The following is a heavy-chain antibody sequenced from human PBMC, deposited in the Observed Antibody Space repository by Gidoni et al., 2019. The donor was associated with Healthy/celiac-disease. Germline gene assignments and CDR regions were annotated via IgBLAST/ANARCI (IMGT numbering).Heavy chain of an antibody. CDR3: ARESIVGGIFDY. CDR2: ISSSSSYI. CDR1: GFSVSRYS. D-gene: IGHD1-26*01. V-gene: IGHV3-21*06. Sequence: ELQLVDPGCGLVTAGGSLRYSYAASGFSVSRYSMNGVRQAPEKGLEWVASISSSSSYIYYADSVKGRFTISRDNAKNSLYLQMNSLRAEDTAVYYCARESIVGGIFDYWGQGTLVTVSS. J-gene: IGHJ4*02.